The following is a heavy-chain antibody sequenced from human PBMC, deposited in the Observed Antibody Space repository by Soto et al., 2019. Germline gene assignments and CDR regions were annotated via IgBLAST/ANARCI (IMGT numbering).Heavy chain of an antibody. CDR1: GFTFSSYA. Sequence: GGSLRLSCSASGFTFSSYAMHWVRQAPGKGLEYVSAISSKRGSTYYVDSVKGRFTISRDNSKNTLHPQMNSLRAEDTAVYYCVKDGTIFGVITATYFDYWGQGTLVTVSS. J-gene: IGHJ4*02. V-gene: IGHV3-64D*06. CDR3: VKDGTIFGVITATYFDY. D-gene: IGHD3-3*01. CDR2: ISSKRGST.